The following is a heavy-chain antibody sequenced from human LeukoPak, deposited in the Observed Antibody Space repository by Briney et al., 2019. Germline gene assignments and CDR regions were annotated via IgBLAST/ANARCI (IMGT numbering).Heavy chain of an antibody. J-gene: IGHJ4*02. CDR3: ATRGSDY. Sequence: GGSLRLSCAASGFTFSNSYMTWVRQAPGKGLEWVANIKPDGSEKNYVDSVRGRFTISRDNAKNSLYLQMISLRADDTAMYYCATRGSDYRGQGTLVTVSS. V-gene: IGHV3-7*01. CDR2: IKPDGSEK. D-gene: IGHD3-10*01. CDR1: GFTFSNSY.